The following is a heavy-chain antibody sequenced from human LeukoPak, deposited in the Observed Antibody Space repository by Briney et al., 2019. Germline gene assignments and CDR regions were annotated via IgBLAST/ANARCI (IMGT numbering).Heavy chain of an antibody. J-gene: IGHJ4*02. Sequence: GGSLRLSCAASGFTVSSTYMSWVRQAPGKGLEWVSIIYSAGSTYYADSVKGRFTISRDNSKNTPYLQMNRLRAEDTAVYYCAKGHCTNGICWLDWGQGTLVTVSS. V-gene: IGHV3-53*01. CDR2: IYSAGST. CDR1: GFTVSSTY. D-gene: IGHD2-8*01. CDR3: AKGHCTNGICWLD.